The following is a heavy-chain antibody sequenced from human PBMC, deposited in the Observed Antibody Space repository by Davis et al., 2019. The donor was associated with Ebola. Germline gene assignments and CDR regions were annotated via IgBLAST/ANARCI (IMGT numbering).Heavy chain of an antibody. V-gene: IGHV4-34*01. CDR2: INHSGST. CDR1: GWSFSGYY. CDR3: ARVIVGATTLDY. D-gene: IGHD1-26*01. Sequence: SETLSLTCAVYGWSFSGYYWSWIRQPPGKGLEWIGEINHSGSTNYNPSLKSRVTISVDKSKNQFSLKLSSVTAADTAVYYCARVIVGATTLDYWGQGTLVTVSS. J-gene: IGHJ4*02.